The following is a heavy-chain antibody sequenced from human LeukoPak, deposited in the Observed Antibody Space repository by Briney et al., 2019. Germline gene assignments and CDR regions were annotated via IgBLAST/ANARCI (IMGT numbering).Heavy chain of an antibody. V-gene: IGHV3-30*01. CDR2: TSYDGNNK. Sequence: GGSLRLSCAASGFTFSRNVMHWVRQAPGKGLEWVALTSYDGNNKFYADSVKGRFTISRDNSRNTLYLQMNSLRGEDAAVYSCARGGIPTGPYYYFYYMDVWGKGTAVTVSS. CDR1: GFTFSRNV. CDR3: ARGGIPTGPYYYFYYMDV. J-gene: IGHJ6*03. D-gene: IGHD3-10*01.